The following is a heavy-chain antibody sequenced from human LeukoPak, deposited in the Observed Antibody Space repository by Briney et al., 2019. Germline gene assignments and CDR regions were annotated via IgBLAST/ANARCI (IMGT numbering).Heavy chain of an antibody. CDR1: GFTVISNY. J-gene: IGHJ6*04. CDR2: IYSGGST. Sequence: GGSLRLSCAASGFTVISNYMSWVRQAPGKGLEWVSVIYSGGSTYYADSVKGRFTISRDNSKNTVYLQMNSLRAEDTAVYYCAREGLTMVRGADVWGKGTTVTVSS. D-gene: IGHD3-10*01. CDR3: AREGLTMVRGADV. V-gene: IGHV3-53*01.